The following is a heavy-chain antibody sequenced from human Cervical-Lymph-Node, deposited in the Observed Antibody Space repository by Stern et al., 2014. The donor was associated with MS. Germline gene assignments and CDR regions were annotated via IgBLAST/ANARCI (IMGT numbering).Heavy chain of an antibody. CDR3: ARSPYRYCSGTSCYYSDY. D-gene: IGHD2-2*01. Sequence: VQLVQSGAEVKKPGASVKVSCKASGYTFTNDDINWVRQAAGQGLEWMGWMNPNSGNTGSAQKVQGSVTMTRNTSITTAYMELSSLRSEDTAIYYCARSPYRYCSGTSCYYSDYWGQGTLVTVSS. CDR2: MNPNSGNT. J-gene: IGHJ4*02. V-gene: IGHV1-8*01. CDR1: GYTFTNDD.